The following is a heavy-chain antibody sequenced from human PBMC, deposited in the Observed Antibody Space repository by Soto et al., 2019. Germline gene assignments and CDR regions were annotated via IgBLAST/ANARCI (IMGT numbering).Heavy chain of an antibody. CDR2: IGTAGDT. J-gene: IGHJ4*02. D-gene: IGHD5-12*01. CDR1: GFTFSSYD. CDR3: ARVGRLRFFDY. V-gene: IGHV3-13*04. Sequence: EVQLVESGGGLVQPGGSLRLSCAASGFTFSSYDMHWVRQATGKGLEWVLSIGTAGDTYYPGSVKGRFTISRENAKNSLYLQMNSLRAGDTAVYYCARVGRLRFFDYWGQGTLVTVSS.